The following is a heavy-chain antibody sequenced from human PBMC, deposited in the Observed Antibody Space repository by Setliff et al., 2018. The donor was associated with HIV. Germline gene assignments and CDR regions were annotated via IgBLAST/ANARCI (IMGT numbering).Heavy chain of an antibody. Sequence: ASVKVSCKTSGYTFTSHTIHWVRQAPGQRLEWMGWINAGNGNTKYSQKFQGRVTFTRNTSKGTAYMELSSLRPDDTALYFCARGAQDYEDYYFDYWGQGTLVTVSS. V-gene: IGHV1-3*01. CDR3: ARGAQDYEDYYFDY. J-gene: IGHJ4*02. D-gene: IGHD4-17*01. CDR1: GYTFTSHT. CDR2: INAGNGNT.